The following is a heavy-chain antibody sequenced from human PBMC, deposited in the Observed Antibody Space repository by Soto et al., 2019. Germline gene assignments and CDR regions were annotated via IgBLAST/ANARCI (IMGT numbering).Heavy chain of an antibody. J-gene: IGHJ6*02. V-gene: IGHV3-23*01. Sequence: EVQLLESGGGLVQPGGSLRLSCAASGFTFSSYAMKWVRQAPGKGLEWVSLIGESGTPTYYAASVKARFTTSRDNSGNRPFLEMYSLRAEDTAVYYCARYIPGVRYYGMDVWGQGTTVTVSS. CDR2: IGESGTPT. CDR3: ARYIPGVRYYGMDV. D-gene: IGHD2-2*01. CDR1: GFTFSSYA.